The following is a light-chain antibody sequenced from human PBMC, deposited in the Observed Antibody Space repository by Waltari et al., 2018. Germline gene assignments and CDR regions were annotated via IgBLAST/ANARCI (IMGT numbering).Light chain of an antibody. CDR3: NSYTGSSSWV. J-gene: IGLJ3*02. Sequence: QSALTQPASVSGSPGQSITISCTGTSSAIGFSNYVSWYQQHPGKAPQLIIYDVYERPSGVSNRFSGSKSGNTASLTISGLQAEDEADYYCNSYTGSSSWVFGGGTKLTVL. CDR1: SSAIGFSNY. V-gene: IGLV2-14*03. CDR2: DVY.